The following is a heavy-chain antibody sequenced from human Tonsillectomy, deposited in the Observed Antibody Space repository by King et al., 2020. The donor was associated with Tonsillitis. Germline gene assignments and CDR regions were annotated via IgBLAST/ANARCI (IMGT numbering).Heavy chain of an antibody. Sequence: TLKESGPTLVKPTQTLTLTCTFSGFSLTTSGVGVGWIRQPPGKALEWLALIYWDDDKRYSPSLKSRLTITKDTPKNQVVLTITNMDPVDTATYYCAHDQDYFDSTGYLLNAFDIWGQGTMVTVSS. CDR1: GFSLTTSGVG. CDR3: AHDQDYFDSTGYLLNAFDI. CDR2: IYWDDDK. D-gene: IGHD3-22*01. J-gene: IGHJ3*02. V-gene: IGHV2-5*02.